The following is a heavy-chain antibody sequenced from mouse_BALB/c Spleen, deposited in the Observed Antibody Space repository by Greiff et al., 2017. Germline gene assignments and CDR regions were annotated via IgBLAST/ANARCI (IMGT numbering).Heavy chain of an antibody. CDR3: ARGGTVVATDAWFAY. J-gene: IGHJ3*01. CDR2: IDPYNGGT. Sequence: EVQLQQSGPELGKPGASVKISCQASGYSFTGYNMYWVKQSHRKSLEWIGYIDPYNGGTSYNQKSKGKATLTVDKSSSTAYMHLNSLTSEDSAIYYCARGGTVVATDAWFAYWGQGTLVTVSA. CDR1: GYSFTGYN. D-gene: IGHD1-1*01. V-gene: IGHV1S135*01.